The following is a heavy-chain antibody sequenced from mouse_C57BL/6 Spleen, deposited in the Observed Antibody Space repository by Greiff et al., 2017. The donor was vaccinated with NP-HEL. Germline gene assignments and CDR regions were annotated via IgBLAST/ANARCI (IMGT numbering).Heavy chain of an antibody. Sequence: VQLQQPGAELVKPGASVKLSCKASGYTFTSYWMQWVKQRPGQGLEWIGEIDPSDSYTNYNQKFKGKATLTVDTSSSTAYMQLSSLTSEDSAVYYCARKSSGYNYFDYWGQGTTLTVSS. D-gene: IGHD3-2*02. CDR1: GYTFTSYW. J-gene: IGHJ2*01. CDR2: IDPSDSYT. V-gene: IGHV1-50*01. CDR3: ARKSSGYNYFDY.